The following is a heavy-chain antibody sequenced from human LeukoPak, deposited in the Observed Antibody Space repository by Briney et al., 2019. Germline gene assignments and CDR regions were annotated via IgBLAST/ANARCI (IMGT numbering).Heavy chain of an antibody. J-gene: IGHJ6*03. Sequence: SETLSLTCTVSGGSTSSSSYYWGWIRQPPGKGLEWIGSIYYSGSTYYNPSLKSRVTISVDTSKNQFSLKLSSVTAADTAVYYCARRELYYYYMDVWGKGTTVTVSS. D-gene: IGHD5-24*01. CDR3: ARRELYYYYMDV. CDR2: IYYSGST. CDR1: GGSTSSSSYY. V-gene: IGHV4-39*01.